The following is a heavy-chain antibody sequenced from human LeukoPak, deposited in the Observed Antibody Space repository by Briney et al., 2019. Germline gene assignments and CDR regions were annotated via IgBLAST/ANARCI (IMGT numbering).Heavy chain of an antibody. Sequence: ASVKVSCKASGYTFTGHYMHWVRQAPGQGLEWMGWITMINGNTDYAEKLQGRVTMTIDTSTSTAYMELRSLRSDDTAVYYCASSLTIFGVVHWGQGTLLTVSS. CDR1: GYTFTGHY. V-gene: IGHV1-18*04. D-gene: IGHD3-3*01. CDR3: ASSLTIFGVVH. J-gene: IGHJ4*02. CDR2: ITMINGNT.